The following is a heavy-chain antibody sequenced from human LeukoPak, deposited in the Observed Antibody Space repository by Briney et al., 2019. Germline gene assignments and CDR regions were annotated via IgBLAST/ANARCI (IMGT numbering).Heavy chain of an antibody. J-gene: IGHJ4*02. Sequence: GGSLRLSCAASGFTFSSYSMNWVRQAPGKGLEWVSYISSSSNTIYHADSVKGRFTISRDNSKNTLYLQMNSLRAEDTAVYYCAKREPGVTTHIDYWGQGTLVTVSS. CDR2: ISSSSNTI. V-gene: IGHV3-48*01. CDR1: GFTFSSYS. D-gene: IGHD3-10*01. CDR3: AKREPGVTTHIDY.